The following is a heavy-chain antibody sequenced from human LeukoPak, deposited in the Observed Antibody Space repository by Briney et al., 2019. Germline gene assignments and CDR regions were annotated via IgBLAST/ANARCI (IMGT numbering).Heavy chain of an antibody. Sequence: GESLKISCKGSGYSFTSYWIGWVRQMPGKGLEWMGIIYPGDSDTRYSLSFQGQVTISADKSISTAYPQWSSLKASDTAMYYCARHPIRYSSGWYGDYWGQGTLVTVSS. CDR1: GYSFTSYW. D-gene: IGHD6-19*01. CDR2: IYPGDSDT. V-gene: IGHV5-51*01. J-gene: IGHJ4*02. CDR3: ARHPIRYSSGWYGDY.